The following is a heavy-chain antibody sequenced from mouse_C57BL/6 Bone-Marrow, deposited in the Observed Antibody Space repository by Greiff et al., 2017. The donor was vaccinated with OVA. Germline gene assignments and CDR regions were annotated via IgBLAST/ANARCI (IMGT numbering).Heavy chain of an antibody. CDR3: TTTGTGFAY. J-gene: IGHJ3*01. D-gene: IGHD4-1*01. Sequence: EVQLQQSGAELVRPGASVKLSCTASGFNITDYYMHWVKQRPEQGLEWIGRIDPEDGDTEYAPKFQGKATMTADTSTNTAYLQLSSLSSEDTAVYYCTTTGTGFAYWGQGTLVTVSA. V-gene: IGHV14-1*01. CDR1: GFNITDYY. CDR2: IDPEDGDT.